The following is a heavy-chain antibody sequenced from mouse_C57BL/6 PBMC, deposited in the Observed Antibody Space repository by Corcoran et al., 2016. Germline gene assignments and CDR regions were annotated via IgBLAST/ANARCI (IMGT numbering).Heavy chain of an antibody. V-gene: IGHV1-76*01. CDR1: GYTFTDYY. Sequence: QVQLKQSGAELVRPGASVKLSCKASGYTFTDYYLNCVKQRPGQGLEWITRIYPGSGNTYYNEKFKGKATLTAEKASSTAYMQLSSLTSEDSAVYFCARGGILLYYARDYWGQGTSVTVSS. D-gene: IGHD2-10*01. CDR3: ARGGILLYYARDY. CDR2: IYPGSGNT. J-gene: IGHJ4*01.